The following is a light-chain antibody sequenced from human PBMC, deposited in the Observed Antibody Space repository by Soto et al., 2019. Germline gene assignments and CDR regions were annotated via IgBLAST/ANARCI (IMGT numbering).Light chain of an antibody. J-gene: IGKJ3*01. V-gene: IGKV1-5*03. CDR2: QTS. CDR1: RDVRIY. Sequence: DMQMTQSPSTVSASVGDRVTITCRASRDVRIYLAWYQQKPGKAPKLLMYQTSTLETGVPSRFSGSGSETEFTLAISGLQPEDFATYFCQQYYIYPPAFGPGTKVEI. CDR3: QQYYIYPPA.